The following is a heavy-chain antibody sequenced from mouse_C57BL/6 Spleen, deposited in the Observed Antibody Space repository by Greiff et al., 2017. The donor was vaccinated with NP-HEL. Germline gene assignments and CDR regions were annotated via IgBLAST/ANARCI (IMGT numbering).Heavy chain of an antibody. CDR2: IHPNSGST. D-gene: IGHD2-3*01. J-gene: IGHJ4*01. V-gene: IGHV1-64*01. CDR1: GYTFTSYW. Sequence: QVQLQQPGAELVKPGASVKLSCKASGYTFTSYWMHWVKQRPGQGLEWIGMIHPNSGSTNYNEKFKSKATLTVDKSSSTAYMQLSSLTSEDSAVYYCATNDRHYAMDYWGQGTSVTVSS. CDR3: ATNDRHYAMDY.